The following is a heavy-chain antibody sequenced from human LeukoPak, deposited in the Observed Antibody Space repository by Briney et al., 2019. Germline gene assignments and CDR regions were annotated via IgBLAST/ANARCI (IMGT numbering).Heavy chain of an antibody. CDR3: ARDGPETLGDISAYYMDV. Sequence: SETLSLTCTVSGGSISSYYWSWIRQPPGKGLEWIGSIYYSGSTNYNTSLKSRVTISVDTSKNQFSLKLSSVTAADTAVYYCARDGPETLGDISAYYMDVWGKGTTVTVSS. J-gene: IGHJ6*03. CDR1: GGSISSYY. D-gene: IGHD3-9*01. CDR2: IYYSGST. V-gene: IGHV4-59*01.